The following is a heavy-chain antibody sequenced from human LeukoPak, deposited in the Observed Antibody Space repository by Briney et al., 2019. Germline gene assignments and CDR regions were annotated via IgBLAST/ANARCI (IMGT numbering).Heavy chain of an antibody. CDR3: TRVRSSSWYDY. Sequence: PGGSLRLSCATSGFTFSTSWMHWVRQAPGKGLVWVSRISGDGTTTTYADSVKSRFTISRDNAKNTLFLQMNSLRVDDTAVYYCTRVRSSSWYDYWGQGALVTVSS. CDR1: GFTFSTSW. J-gene: IGHJ4*02. CDR2: ISGDGTTT. V-gene: IGHV3-74*01. D-gene: IGHD6-13*01.